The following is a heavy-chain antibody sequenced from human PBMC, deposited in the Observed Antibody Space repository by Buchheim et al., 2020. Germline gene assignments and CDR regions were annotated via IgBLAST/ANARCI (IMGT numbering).Heavy chain of an antibody. J-gene: IGHJ4*02. Sequence: VQLEESGGGLVQPGGSLRLSCAASGFTFSTYWMHWVRQVPGKGLVWVSRTNEDGSITDYADSVKGRFTIPRDNAENTLYLHMNSLRVEYTAMYYCGRYLSGSQDYWGQGTL. CDR2: TNEDGSIT. D-gene: IGHD1-26*01. CDR1: GFTFSTYW. CDR3: GRYLSGSQDY. V-gene: IGHV3-74*01.